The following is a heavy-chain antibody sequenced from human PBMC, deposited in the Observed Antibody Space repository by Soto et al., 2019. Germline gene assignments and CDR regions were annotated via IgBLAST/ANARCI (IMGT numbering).Heavy chain of an antibody. D-gene: IGHD2-21*01. Sequence: AAVKVSCKASGYTFTSNGISWVRQAPGQGLERMGWISAYNGNTNYAQKLQGRVTMTTDTSTSTAYMELRSLRSDDTAVYYCARRDCGSGTNCEFGAPAFAYWGQGNLVTVSS. J-gene: IGHJ4*02. V-gene: IGHV1-18*01. CDR3: ARRDCGSGTNCEFGAPAFAY. CDR1: GYTFTSNG. CDR2: ISAYNGNT.